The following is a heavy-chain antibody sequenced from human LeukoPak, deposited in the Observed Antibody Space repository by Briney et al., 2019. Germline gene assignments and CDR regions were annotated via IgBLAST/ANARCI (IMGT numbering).Heavy chain of an antibody. D-gene: IGHD2-2*01. Sequence: GDPLRLSCAASGCTFSTSCVSWVRQAPGKGLEWVANIQQDGSAKCYVHSVKGRFTISRDNAKNSLYLHMHSRRAEDAAVYYCARDSCCYQWGQGTLVTVS. V-gene: IGHV3-7*01. CDR3: ARDSCCYQ. CDR2: IQQDGSAK. CDR1: GCTFSTSC. J-gene: IGHJ4*02.